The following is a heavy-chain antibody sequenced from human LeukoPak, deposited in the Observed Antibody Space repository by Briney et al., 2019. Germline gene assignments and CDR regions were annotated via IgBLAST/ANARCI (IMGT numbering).Heavy chain of an antibody. J-gene: IGHJ4*02. Sequence: GGSLRLSGAASGFTFTGYWMVWVRQAPGKGLEWVANIKQGGSQKHYVDSAKGRFTISRDNAKKSLYLQMSNLRAEDTGVYYCAREDWGPDYWGQGTLVTVSS. CDR3: AREDWGPDY. CDR2: IKQGGSQK. CDR1: GFTFTGYW. D-gene: IGHD7-27*01. V-gene: IGHV3-7*01.